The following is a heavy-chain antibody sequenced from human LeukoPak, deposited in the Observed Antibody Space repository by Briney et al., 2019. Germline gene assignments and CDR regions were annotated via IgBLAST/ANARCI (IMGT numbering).Heavy chain of an antibody. CDR3: AGGSYYGSGSRPGYLGH. D-gene: IGHD3-10*01. CDR1: GFTFSSYE. Sequence: GGSLRLSCAASGFTFSSYEMNWVRQAPGKGLVWVSSMDNFANKYYADSVQGRFTISRDSSRNTVFLQMNSLTVEDTAVYYCAGGSYYGSGSRPGYLGHWGLGTLVTVSS. CDR2: MDNFANK. V-gene: IGHV3-53*01. J-gene: IGHJ4*02.